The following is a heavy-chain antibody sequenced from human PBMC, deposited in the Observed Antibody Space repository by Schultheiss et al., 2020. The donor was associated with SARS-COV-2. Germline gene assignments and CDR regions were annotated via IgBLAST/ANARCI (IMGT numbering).Heavy chain of an antibody. CDR3: ARGLRKQWLDY. V-gene: IGHV4-34*01. J-gene: IGHJ4*02. Sequence: SETLSLTCAVYGGSFSGYYWSWIRQPPGKGLEWIGEINHSGSTNYNPSLKSRVTISVDTSKNQFSLKLSSVTAADTAVYYCARGLRKQWLDYWGQGTLVTASS. CDR2: INHSGST. D-gene: IGHD6-19*01. CDR1: GGSFSGYY.